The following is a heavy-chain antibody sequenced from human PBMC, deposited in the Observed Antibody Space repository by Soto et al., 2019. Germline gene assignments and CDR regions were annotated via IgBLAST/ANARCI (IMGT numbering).Heavy chain of an antibody. CDR1: GYTFTSYY. D-gene: IGHD1-26*01. CDR2: INPSGGST. J-gene: IGHJ3*02. V-gene: IGHV1-46*03. Sequence: QVQLVQSGAEVKKPGASVKVSCKASGYTFTSYYMHWVRQAPGQGLEWMGIINPSGGSTSYAQKLQGRVTMTRETSTSTVYMDLSSLRSEDTAVYYCARVGTALWDDAFDIWGQGTMVTVSS. CDR3: ARVGTALWDDAFDI.